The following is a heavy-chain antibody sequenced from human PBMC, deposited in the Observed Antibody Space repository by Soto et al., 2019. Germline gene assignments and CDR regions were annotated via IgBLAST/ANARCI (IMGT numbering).Heavy chain of an antibody. CDR3: ARVGKAARHGLDY. V-gene: IGHV3-7*03. CDR1: GFTFSSYW. CDR2: IKQDGSEK. D-gene: IGHD6-6*01. Sequence: GGSLRLSCAASGFTFSSYWMSWVRQAPGKGLEWVANIKQDGSEKYYVDSVKGRFTISRDNAKNSLYLQMNSLRAEDTAVYYCARVGKAARHGLDYWGQGTLVTVSS. J-gene: IGHJ4*02.